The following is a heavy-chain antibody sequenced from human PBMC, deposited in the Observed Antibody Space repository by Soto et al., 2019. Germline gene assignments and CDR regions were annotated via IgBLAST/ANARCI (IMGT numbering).Heavy chain of an antibody. Sequence: SETLSLTCAVYGGSFSGYYWSWIRQPPGKGLEWIGEINHSGSTNYNPSLKSRVTISVDTSKNQFSLKLSSVTAADTAVYYCARGFMGLYSSSVKRPFDPWGQGTLVTVSS. CDR1: GGSFSGYY. D-gene: IGHD6-13*01. CDR3: ARGFMGLYSSSVKRPFDP. CDR2: INHSGST. V-gene: IGHV4-34*01. J-gene: IGHJ5*02.